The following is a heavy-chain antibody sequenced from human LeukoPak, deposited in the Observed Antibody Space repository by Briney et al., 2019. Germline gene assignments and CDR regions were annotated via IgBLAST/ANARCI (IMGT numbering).Heavy chain of an antibody. J-gene: IGHJ6*02. CDR3: ARSSYYYGTDV. CDR2: INHSGST. V-gene: IGHV4-34*01. CDR1: GGSFSGYY. D-gene: IGHD6-6*01. Sequence: PSETLSLTCAVYGGSFSGYYWSWIRQPPGKGLEWIGEINHSGSTNYNPSLKSRVTISVDTSKNQFSLKLSSVTAADTAVYYCARSSYYYGTDVWGQGTTVTVSS.